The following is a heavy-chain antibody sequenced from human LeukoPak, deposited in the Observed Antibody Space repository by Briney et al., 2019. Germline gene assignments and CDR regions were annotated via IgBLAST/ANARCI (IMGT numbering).Heavy chain of an antibody. CDR1: GYTLTELS. CDR3: ARDYSGGTAMVHRFDY. D-gene: IGHD5-18*01. J-gene: IGHJ4*02. CDR2: ISAYNGNT. Sequence: ASVKVSCKVSGYTLTELSMHWVRQAPGQGLEWMGWISAYNGNTNYAQRLQGRVTMTTDTSTSTAYMELRSLRSDDTAVYYCARDYSGGTAMVHRFDYWGQGTLVTVSS. V-gene: IGHV1-18*01.